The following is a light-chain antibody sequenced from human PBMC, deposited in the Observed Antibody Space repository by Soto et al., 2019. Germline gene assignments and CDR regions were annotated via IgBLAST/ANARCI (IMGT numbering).Light chain of an antibody. Sequence: SVLAQPPPVSGAPGQRVTLSCPGSSSNNGAGYDVHWYQQLPGTAPKLLIYHNSNRPSGVPDRFSGSKSGTSASLAITGLQAEDEADYYCQSYDSSLSGSRVFGTGTKVTVL. J-gene: IGLJ1*01. CDR1: SSNNGAGYD. CDR2: HNS. V-gene: IGLV1-40*01. CDR3: QSYDSSLSGSRV.